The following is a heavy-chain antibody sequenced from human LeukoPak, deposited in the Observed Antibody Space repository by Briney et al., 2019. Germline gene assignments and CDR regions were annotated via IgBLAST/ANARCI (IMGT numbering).Heavy chain of an antibody. J-gene: IGHJ6*02. CDR2: IYTSGST. D-gene: IGHD6-13*01. CDR1: GGSLSSGSYY. CDR3: ARKAATQYYYYGMDV. Sequence: SETLSHTCTVSGGSLSSGSYYWSWIRQPAGTGLEWIGRIYTSGSTNYNPSLKSRVTISVDTSKNQFSLKLSSVTAADTAVYYCARKAATQYYYYGMDVWGQGTTVTVSS. V-gene: IGHV4-61*02.